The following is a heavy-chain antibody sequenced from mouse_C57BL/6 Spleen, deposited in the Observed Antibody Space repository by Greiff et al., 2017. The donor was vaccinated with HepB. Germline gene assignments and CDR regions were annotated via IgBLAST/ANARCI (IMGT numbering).Heavy chain of an antibody. J-gene: IGHJ1*03. Sequence: QVQLQQSGAELVRPGSSVKLSCKASGYTFTSYWMHWVKQRPIQGLEWIGNIDPSDSETHYIQKFKDKATLTVDKSSSTAYMQLSSLTSEDSAVYYCARDSNYEYFDVWGTGTTVTVSS. D-gene: IGHD2-5*01. CDR2: IDPSDSET. V-gene: IGHV1-52*01. CDR1: GYTFTSYW. CDR3: ARDSNYEYFDV.